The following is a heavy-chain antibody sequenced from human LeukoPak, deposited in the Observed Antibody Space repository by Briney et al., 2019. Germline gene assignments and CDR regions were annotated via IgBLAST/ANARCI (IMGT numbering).Heavy chain of an antibody. CDR1: AGSINTYF. Sequence: SETLSLTCTVSAGSINTYFWTWVRQPAGKGLEWIGRISGSGTAFYNPSLESRVTISLDTANYQLSLRMTSVSAADTAVYYCARGTELTRTSGHYSFDYWGQGTLVSVSS. CDR3: ARGTELTRTSGHYSFDY. D-gene: IGHD1-7*01. J-gene: IGHJ4*02. CDR2: ISGSGTA. V-gene: IGHV4-4*07.